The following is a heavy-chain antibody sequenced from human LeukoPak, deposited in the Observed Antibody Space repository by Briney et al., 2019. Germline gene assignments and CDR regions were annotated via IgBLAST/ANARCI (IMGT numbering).Heavy chain of an antibody. Sequence: SETLSLTCTVSGGSISSGDYYWSWIRQPPGKGLEWIGYIYYSGSTYYNPSLKSRVTISVDTSNNQFSLKLSSVTAADTAVYYCARVNDYGDYVGYRYFDYWGQGTLVTVSS. V-gene: IGHV4-30-4*01. D-gene: IGHD4-17*01. J-gene: IGHJ4*02. CDR3: ARVNDYGDYVGYRYFDY. CDR2: IYYSGST. CDR1: GGSISSGDYY.